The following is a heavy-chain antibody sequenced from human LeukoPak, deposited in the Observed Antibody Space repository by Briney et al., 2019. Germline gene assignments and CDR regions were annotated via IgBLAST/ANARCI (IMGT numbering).Heavy chain of an antibody. CDR3: ARPREDIVANDGAFDI. Sequence: PGGSLRLSCAASGFTFDDYAMHWVRQAPGKGLEWVSGISWNSGSIGYADSVKGRFTISRDNAKNSLYLQMNSLRAEDTALYYCARPREDIVANDGAFDIWGQGTMVTVSS. J-gene: IGHJ3*02. D-gene: IGHD5-12*01. V-gene: IGHV3-9*01. CDR2: ISWNSGSI. CDR1: GFTFDDYA.